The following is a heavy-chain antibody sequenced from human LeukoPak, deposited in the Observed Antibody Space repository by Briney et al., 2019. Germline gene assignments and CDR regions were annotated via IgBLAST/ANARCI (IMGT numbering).Heavy chain of an antibody. CDR1: GFTFDDYG. D-gene: IGHD3-9*01. CDR2: INWNGGST. V-gene: IGHV3-20*04. Sequence: PGGSLRLSCAASGFTFDDYGMSWVRQAPGKGLEWVSGINWNGGSTGYADSVKGRFTISRDNAKNSLYLQMNSLRAVDTALYYCARAGILTGYYKHPFDYWGQGTLVTVSS. J-gene: IGHJ4*02. CDR3: ARAGILTGYYKHPFDY.